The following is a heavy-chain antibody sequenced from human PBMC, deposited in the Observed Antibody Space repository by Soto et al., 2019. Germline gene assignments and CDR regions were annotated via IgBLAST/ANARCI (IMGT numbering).Heavy chain of an antibody. CDR1: GGSISSYY. Sequence: PSETLSLTCTVSGGSISSYYWSWIRQPPGKGLEWIGYISYSGSTNYNPSLKSRVTISVDTSKNQFSLKLSSVTAADTAVYYCARQWGYNFDYWGQGTPVTAPQ. D-gene: IGHD5-12*01. J-gene: IGHJ4*02. V-gene: IGHV4-59*08. CDR2: ISYSGST. CDR3: ARQWGYNFDY.